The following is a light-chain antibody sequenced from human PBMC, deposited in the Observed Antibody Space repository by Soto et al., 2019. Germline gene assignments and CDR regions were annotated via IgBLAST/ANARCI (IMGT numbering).Light chain of an antibody. CDR3: QQRSNWPPFT. V-gene: IGKV3-11*01. J-gene: IGKJ3*01. Sequence: EIVLTQSPATLSLSPGERATLSCRASKSVSSYLAWYQQKPGQAPRLLIYDASNSATGIPARFSGSGSGTDFTLTISSLEPEDFAGYYCQQRSNWPPFTFGPGTKVDIK. CDR2: DAS. CDR1: KSVSSY.